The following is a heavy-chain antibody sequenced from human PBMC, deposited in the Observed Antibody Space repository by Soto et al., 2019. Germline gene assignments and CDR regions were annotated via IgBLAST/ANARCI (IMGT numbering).Heavy chain of an antibody. Sequence: GGSLRLSCAASGFTFSDYYMSWIRQAPGKGLEWVSYISSSGSTIYYADSVKGRFTISRDNAKNSLYLQMNSLRAEDTAVYYCARDRRDGYNYYYGMDVWGQGTTVTVSS. V-gene: IGHV3-11*01. CDR2: ISSSGSTI. CDR3: ARDRRDGYNYYYGMDV. D-gene: IGHD5-12*01. CDR1: GFTFSDYY. J-gene: IGHJ6*02.